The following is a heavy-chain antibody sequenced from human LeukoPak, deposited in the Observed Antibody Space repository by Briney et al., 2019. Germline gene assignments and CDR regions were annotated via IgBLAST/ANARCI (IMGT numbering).Heavy chain of an antibody. J-gene: IGHJ4*02. D-gene: IGHD3-16*01. CDR3: AREFRGIVDY. CDR1: GGTFSSYA. V-gene: IGHV1-69*13. Sequence: GASVKVSCKASGGTFSSYAISWVRQAPGQGLEWMGGIIPIFGTANYAQKFQGRVTSTADESTSTAYMELSSLRSEDTAVYYCAREFRGIVDYWGQGTLVTVSS. CDR2: IIPIFGTA.